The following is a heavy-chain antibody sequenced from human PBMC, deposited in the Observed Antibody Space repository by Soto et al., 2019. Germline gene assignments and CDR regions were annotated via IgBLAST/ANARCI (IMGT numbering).Heavy chain of an antibody. CDR3: AKDSGQQLVTFDS. CDR1: GFTFSSYA. J-gene: IGHJ4*02. Sequence: EVQLSESGGDLIQPGGSLRLSCAASGFTFSSYAMSWVRQAPGKGLEWVSSISGSGHTTYSTDSLTGRFTISRDNSKNTVYLQMNSLTLEDTAVYYCAKDSGQQLVTFDSWGQGTLVTVSS. V-gene: IGHV3-23*01. D-gene: IGHD6-13*01. CDR2: ISGSGHTT.